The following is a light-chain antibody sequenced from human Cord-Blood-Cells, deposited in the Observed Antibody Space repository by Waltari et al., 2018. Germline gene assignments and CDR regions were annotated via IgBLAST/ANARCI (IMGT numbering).Light chain of an antibody. CDR2: WAS. Sequence: DIVMTQSPDSLAVSLGERATINCKSSQSVLYSSNNKNYLAWYQQKPGQPPKLLIYWASTRESGVPDRFGGSGSGTYFTLTISSLQAEDVAVYYCQQYYSTPRTFGGGTKVEIK. V-gene: IGKV4-1*01. CDR3: QQYYSTPRT. J-gene: IGKJ4*01. CDR1: QSVLYSSNNKNY.